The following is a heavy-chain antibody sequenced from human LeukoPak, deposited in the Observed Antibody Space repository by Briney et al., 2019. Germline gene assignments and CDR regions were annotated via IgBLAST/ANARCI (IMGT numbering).Heavy chain of an antibody. CDR1: GGTFSSYA. J-gene: IGHJ4*02. CDR3: ARSRYGDYVD. Sequence: GASVKVSCKASGGTFSSYAISLVRQAPGQGLEWMGGIIPIFGTANYAQKFQGRVTITTDESTSTAYMELSSLRSEDTAVYYCARSRYGDYVDWGQGTLVTVSS. V-gene: IGHV1-69*05. CDR2: IIPIFGTA. D-gene: IGHD4-17*01.